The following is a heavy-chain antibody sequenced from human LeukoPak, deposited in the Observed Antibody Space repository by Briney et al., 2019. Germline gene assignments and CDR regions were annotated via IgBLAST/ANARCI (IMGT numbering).Heavy chain of an antibody. V-gene: IGHV1-69*05. CDR3: AKEGLYDYVWGSYRQKWFDP. CDR2: IIPIFGTT. CDR1: GGTFNSYA. J-gene: IGHJ5*02. Sequence: SVKVSCKASGGTFNSYAINWVRQAPGQGLEWMGRIIPIFGTTNYARNFQGRVTITTVKSTSTAYMELSSLRSEDTAVYYCAKEGLYDYVWGSYRQKWFDPWGQGTLVTVSS. D-gene: IGHD3-16*02.